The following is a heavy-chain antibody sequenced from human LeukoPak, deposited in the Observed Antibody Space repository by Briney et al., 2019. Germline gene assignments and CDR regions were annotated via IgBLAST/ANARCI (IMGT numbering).Heavy chain of an antibody. CDR3: AKQLGYCSDGSCYFSY. D-gene: IGHD2-15*01. J-gene: IGHJ4*02. CDR1: GFTFSSSA. V-gene: IGHV3-23*01. Sequence: GGSLRLSCAASGFTFSSSAMSWVRQAPGKGLEWVSAISNNGGYTYYADSVQGRFTISRDNSKSTLCLQMNSLRAEDTAVYYCAKQLGYCSDGSCYFSYWGQGTLVTVSS. CDR2: ISNNGGYT.